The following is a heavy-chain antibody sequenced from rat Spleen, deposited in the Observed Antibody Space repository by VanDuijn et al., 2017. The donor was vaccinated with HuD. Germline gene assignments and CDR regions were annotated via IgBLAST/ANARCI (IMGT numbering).Heavy chain of an antibody. CDR1: GFIFSDHY. V-gene: IGHV5-7*01. CDR2: INYDGRST. Sequence: EVQLVESDGGLVQPGRSLKLSCTASGFIFSDHYVAWVRQAPTKGLEWVATINYDGRSTFYRDSVRDRFTISRDNAKSILYLQMDNLKSEDTAPYYCARAGRGERTYYYVMDVWGQGASVTVSS. CDR3: ARAGRGERTYYYVMDV. D-gene: IGHD4-3*01. J-gene: IGHJ4*01.